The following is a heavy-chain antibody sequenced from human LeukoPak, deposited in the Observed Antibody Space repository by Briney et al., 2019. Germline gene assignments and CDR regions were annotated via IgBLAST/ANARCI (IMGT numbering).Heavy chain of an antibody. CDR3: ARELTPTIFGVAPQGY. Sequence: GGSLRLSCAASGFTFSSYWMSWVRQAPGKGLEWVANIKQDGSEKYYVDSVKGRFTISRDNAKNSLYLQMNSLRAEDTAVYYCARELTPTIFGVAPQGYWGQGTLVTVSS. J-gene: IGHJ4*02. CDR2: IKQDGSEK. V-gene: IGHV3-7*01. CDR1: GFTFSSYW. D-gene: IGHD3-3*01.